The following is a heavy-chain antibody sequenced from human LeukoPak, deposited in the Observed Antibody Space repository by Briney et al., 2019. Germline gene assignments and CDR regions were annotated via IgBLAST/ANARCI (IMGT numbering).Heavy chain of an antibody. CDR3: ARDTYYYDSSGYHLDY. CDR2: ISSSSSTI. Sequence: GGSLRLSCAASGFTFSSYSMNWVRQAPGKGLEWVSYISSSSSTIYYADSVKGRFTISRDNAKNSLYLQMNSLRAEDTAVYYCARDTYYYDSSGYHLDYWGQGTLVTVSS. J-gene: IGHJ4*02. V-gene: IGHV3-48*04. CDR1: GFTFSSYS. D-gene: IGHD3-22*01.